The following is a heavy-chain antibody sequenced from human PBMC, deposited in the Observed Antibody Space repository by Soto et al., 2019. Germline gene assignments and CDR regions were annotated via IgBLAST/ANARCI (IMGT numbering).Heavy chain of an antibody. CDR2: IYYSGST. V-gene: IGHV4-30-4*01. D-gene: IGHD3-22*01. J-gene: IGHJ4*02. CDR1: GGSISSGDYY. CDR3: ARGEERDYYDSSGYFQFDY. Sequence: SETLSLTCTVSGGSISSGDYYWSWIHKPPGKGLEWIGYIYYSGSTYYNPSLKSRVTISVDTSKNQFSLKLSSVTAADTAVYYCARGEERDYYDSSGYFQFDYWGQGTLVTVSS.